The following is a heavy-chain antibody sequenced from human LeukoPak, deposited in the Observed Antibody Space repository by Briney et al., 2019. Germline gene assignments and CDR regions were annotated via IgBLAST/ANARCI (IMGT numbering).Heavy chain of an antibody. D-gene: IGHD3-22*01. CDR3: ARAGLNYYDSSGFKFRNWFDP. CDR2: INHSGST. V-gene: IGHV4-34*01. CDR1: GGAFSDYY. J-gene: IGHJ5*02. Sequence: SETLSLTCGVSGGAFSDYYWSWIRQSPGKGLEWIGEINHSGSTNYNPSLKSRVTISVDTSKNQFSLKLSSVTAADTAVYYCARAGLNYYDSSGFKFRNWFDPWGQGTLVTVSS.